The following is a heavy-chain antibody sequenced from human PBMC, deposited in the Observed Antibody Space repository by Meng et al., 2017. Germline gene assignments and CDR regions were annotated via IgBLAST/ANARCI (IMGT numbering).Heavy chain of an antibody. V-gene: IGHV1-18*01. Sequence: VLRVQSGAQVKKPGASVMVSCEASGDTFTSYGTRWVRQAPGQGLEWMGWISAYNGNTNYAQKLQGRVTMTTDTSTSTAYMELRSLRSDDTAGYYWARGGIAVAIDYWGQGTLVTVSS. CDR2: ISAYNGNT. D-gene: IGHD6-19*01. CDR1: GDTFTSYG. CDR3: ARGGIAVAIDY. J-gene: IGHJ4*02.